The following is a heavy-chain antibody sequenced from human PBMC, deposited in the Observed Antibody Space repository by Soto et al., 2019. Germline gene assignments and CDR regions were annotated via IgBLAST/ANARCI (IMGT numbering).Heavy chain of an antibody. CDR2: INAGNGNT. V-gene: IGHV1-3*01. CDR3: ARWGYDFWSGNHYYRLDV. J-gene: IGHJ6*02. D-gene: IGHD3-3*01. CDR1: GYTFTSYA. Sequence: ASVKVSCKASGYTFTSYAMHWVRQAPGQRLEWMGWINAGNGNTKYSQKFQGRVTITRDTSASTAYMELSSLRSEDTAVYYCARWGYDFWSGNHYYRLDVWGQGTTVTVSS.